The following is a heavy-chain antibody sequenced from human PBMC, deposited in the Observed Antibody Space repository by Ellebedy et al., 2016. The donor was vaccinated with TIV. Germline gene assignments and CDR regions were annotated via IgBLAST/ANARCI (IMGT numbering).Heavy chain of an antibody. CDR2: INQSGRT. J-gene: IGHJ4*02. Sequence: SETLSLTCAVYGGSFSGYYWSWVRQPPGKGLEWIGEINQSGRTNYNPSLDKGRVTISVDTSKNQFSLRLSSVTAADTAVYYCAEGRSGWYYFDYWGQGHLVTVSS. V-gene: IGHV4-34*01. CDR1: GGSFSGYY. D-gene: IGHD6-19*01. CDR3: AEGRSGWYYFDY.